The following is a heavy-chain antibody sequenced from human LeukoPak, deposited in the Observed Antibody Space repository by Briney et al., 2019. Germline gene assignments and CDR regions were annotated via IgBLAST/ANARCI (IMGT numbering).Heavy chain of an antibody. D-gene: IGHD4-17*01. CDR1: AYTFTGYY. CDR3: ARGRNETTVTHGDY. Sequence: GASVKVSCKASAYTFTGYYMHWVRQAPGQGLEWMGWINPDSGGTNYAQKFQGRVTMTRDTSISTAYMEVSRLRSDDTAVYYCARGRNETTVTHGDYWGQGTLVTVSS. J-gene: IGHJ4*02. CDR2: INPDSGGT. V-gene: IGHV1-2*02.